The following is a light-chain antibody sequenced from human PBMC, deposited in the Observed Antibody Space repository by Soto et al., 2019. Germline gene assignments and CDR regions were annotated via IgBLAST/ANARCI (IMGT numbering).Light chain of an antibody. J-gene: IGLJ2*01. Sequence: QSVLTQPPSASGTPGPRVTISCSGSSSNIGTYTVNWYQQVPGTAPKLLIYSNNQRPSGVPDRFSGSKSGTSASLAISGLQSEDEADYYCAAWDARLNGVIFGGGTKLTVL. V-gene: IGLV1-44*01. CDR2: SNN. CDR3: AAWDARLNGVI. CDR1: SSNIGTYT.